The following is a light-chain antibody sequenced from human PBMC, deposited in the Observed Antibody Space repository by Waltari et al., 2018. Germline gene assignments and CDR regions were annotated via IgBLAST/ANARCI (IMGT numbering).Light chain of an antibody. CDR1: QNEANN. Sequence: EIGMTQSQATLSVSPGAGATISCSASQNEANNLAWYQQTAGQAPRLLIYGASTRATGIPVRFSGSGSGTEFALTISSLQSEDSAVYYCQHYSDLPLTFGGGTKVEI. J-gene: IGKJ4*01. CDR2: GAS. V-gene: IGKV3D-15*01. CDR3: QHYSDLPLT.